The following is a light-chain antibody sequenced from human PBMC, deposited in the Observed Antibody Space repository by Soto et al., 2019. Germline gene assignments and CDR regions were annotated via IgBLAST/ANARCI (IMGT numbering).Light chain of an antibody. V-gene: IGKV1-5*01. CDR1: QNIDSY. CDR2: DAS. CDR3: QQYNSYSWT. Sequence: GDRVTITCRASQNIDSYLNWYQQRPGKAPKLLIYDASSLESGVPSRFSGSGSGTEFTLTISSLQPDDFATYYCQQYNSYSWTFGQGTKVDIK. J-gene: IGKJ1*01.